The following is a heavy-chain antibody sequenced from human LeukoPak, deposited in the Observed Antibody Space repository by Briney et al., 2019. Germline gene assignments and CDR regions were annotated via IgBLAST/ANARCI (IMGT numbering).Heavy chain of an antibody. V-gene: IGHV4-39*07. J-gene: IGHJ4*02. CDR1: GGSISSSSYY. CDR3: ARRGYSYGWIDY. CDR2: IYYSGST. D-gene: IGHD5-18*01. Sequence: SETLSLTCTVSGGSISSSSYYWGWIRQPPGRGLEWIGSIYYSGSTYYNPSLKSRVTISVDTSKNQFSLKLSSVTAADTAVYYCARRGYSYGWIDYWGQGTLVTVSS.